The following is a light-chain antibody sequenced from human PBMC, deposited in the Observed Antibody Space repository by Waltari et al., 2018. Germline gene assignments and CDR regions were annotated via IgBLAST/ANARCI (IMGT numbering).Light chain of an antibody. CDR2: RAS. Sequence: EIVMTQSPATLSLSPGERATLSCRASQSVTNNLAWYQQKPGQAPRLLIYRASTRATSIPARISGSGSGTEFTLTISSLQSEDFACYYCQQYNNWPLTFGGGTKVEIK. CDR3: QQYNNWPLT. J-gene: IGKJ4*01. CDR1: QSVTNN. V-gene: IGKV3-15*01.